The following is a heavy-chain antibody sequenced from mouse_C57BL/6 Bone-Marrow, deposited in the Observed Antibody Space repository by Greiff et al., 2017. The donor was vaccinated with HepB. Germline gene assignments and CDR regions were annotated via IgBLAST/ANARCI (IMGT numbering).Heavy chain of an antibody. V-gene: IGHV1-64*01. CDR3: AREVCRTTVVARYFDV. Sequence: QVQLQQSGAELVKPGASVKLSCKASGYTFTSYWMHWVKQRPGQGLEWIGMIHPNSGSTNYNEKFKSKATLTVDKSSSTAYMKLSSLTSEDSAVYYCAREVCRTTVVARYFDVWGTGTTVTVSS. J-gene: IGHJ1*03. CDR1: GYTFTSYW. D-gene: IGHD1-1*01. CDR2: IHPNSGST.